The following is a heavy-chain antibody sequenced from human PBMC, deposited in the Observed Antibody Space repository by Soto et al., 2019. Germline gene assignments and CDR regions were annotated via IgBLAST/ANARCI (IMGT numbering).Heavy chain of an antibody. V-gene: IGHV4-34*01. Sequence: ASETLSLTCAVYGGSFSGYYWSWIRQPPGKGLEWIGEINHSGSTNYNPSLKSRVTISVDTSKNQFSLKLSSVTAADTAVYYCARWREANRKSYYFDYWGQGTLVTVSS. CDR2: INHSGST. J-gene: IGHJ4*02. CDR3: ARWREANRKSYYFDY. CDR1: GGSFSGYY. D-gene: IGHD1-26*01.